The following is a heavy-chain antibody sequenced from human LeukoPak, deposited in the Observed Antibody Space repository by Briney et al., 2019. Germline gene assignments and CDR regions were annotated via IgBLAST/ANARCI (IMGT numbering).Heavy chain of an antibody. D-gene: IGHD2-8*01. CDR3: ARDRVWGVGKVAFDI. Sequence: GASVKVSCKASGYTFTSYVISWVREAPGQGLEWMGWSNPKSGGTNYAQKLQGRVTMTTDTSTSTAYMDLRSLRSDDTAVYYCARDRVWGVGKVAFDIWGQGTMVTVSS. V-gene: IGHV1-18*01. CDR2: SNPKSGGT. J-gene: IGHJ3*02. CDR1: GYTFTSYV.